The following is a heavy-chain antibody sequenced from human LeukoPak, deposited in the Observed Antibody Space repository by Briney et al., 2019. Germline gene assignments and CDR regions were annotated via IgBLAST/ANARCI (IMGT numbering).Heavy chain of an antibody. CDR2: ISSDSYYK. Sequence: GGSLRLSCAVSGFTFSSYSMTWVRQAPGKGLEWVSSISSDSYYKYYGDSVQGRFTVSRDNTKQSLYLQMDSLRAEDTAVYFCVRDLGDYGIFDSWGQGTLVTVSS. CDR1: GFTFSSYS. V-gene: IGHV3-21*01. J-gene: IGHJ4*02. D-gene: IGHD4-17*01. CDR3: VRDLGDYGIFDS.